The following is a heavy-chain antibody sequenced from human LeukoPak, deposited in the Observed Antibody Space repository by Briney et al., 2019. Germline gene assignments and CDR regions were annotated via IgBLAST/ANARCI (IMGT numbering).Heavy chain of an antibody. J-gene: IGHJ4*02. Sequence: GASVKVSCKASGYTFTYYYIHWVRQAPGQGLEWMAWINPNSGGTYYAQNFHDRITLTRDTSISTAYMELSRLRSDDTAIYYCARANALYCSSTSCLFDYWGQGTLVTVSS. CDR2: INPNSGGT. D-gene: IGHD2-2*01. CDR1: GYTFTYYY. V-gene: IGHV1-2*02. CDR3: ARANALYCSSTSCLFDY.